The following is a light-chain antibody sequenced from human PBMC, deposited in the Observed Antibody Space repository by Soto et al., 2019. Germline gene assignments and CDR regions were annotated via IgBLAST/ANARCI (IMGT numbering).Light chain of an antibody. CDR2: NES. V-gene: IGKV1-27*01. Sequence: DIQMTQSPSSLSASVGDRVTITCRASQGISNYLAWYQQKPGKVPKILIYNESTLQSGVPSRLSGSRTGTDFTVTISSLEPEDVATYYCRKYNTAPWTFGQGIKVEIK. J-gene: IGKJ1*01. CDR3: RKYNTAPWT. CDR1: QGISNY.